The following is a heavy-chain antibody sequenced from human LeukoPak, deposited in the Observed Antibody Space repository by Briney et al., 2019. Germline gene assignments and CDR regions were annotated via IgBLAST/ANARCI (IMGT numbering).Heavy chain of an antibody. CDR3: ARDFLFGGKSHDPKGIDS. CDR1: GYTFVNYG. D-gene: IGHD4-23*01. V-gene: IGHV1-18*01. CDR2: INTYTGNT. Sequence: GASVKVSCKASGYTFVNYGFSWVRQAPGQGLEWMGWINTYTGNTNYSQNFQGRVTMTTDASTNTAYMELRSLRSDDTAVYYCARDFLFGGKSHDPKGIDSWGQGTLVTLSS. J-gene: IGHJ4*02.